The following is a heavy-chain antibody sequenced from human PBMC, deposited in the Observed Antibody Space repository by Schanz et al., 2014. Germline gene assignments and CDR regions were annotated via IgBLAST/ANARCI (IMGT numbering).Heavy chain of an antibody. Sequence: QVQLVQSGAEVKKPGSSVKVSCKASGGTFSSFGINWVRQAPGQGLEWMGRIIPSLGLAKYEQKFQDKVTITADTSTTTAYMELGGVRAEDTSVYFCARDYESDLSSPRHDAFDVWGQGTVVTVSS. V-gene: IGHV1-69*04. J-gene: IGHJ3*01. D-gene: IGHD3-22*01. CDR2: IIPSLGLA. CDR3: ARDYESDLSSPRHDAFDV. CDR1: GGTFSSFG.